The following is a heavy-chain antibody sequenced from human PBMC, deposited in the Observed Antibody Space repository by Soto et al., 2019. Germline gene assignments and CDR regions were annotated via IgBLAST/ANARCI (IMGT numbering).Heavy chain of an antibody. J-gene: IGHJ4*02. CDR3: AKDREGIVY. D-gene: IGHD3-22*01. CDR1: GSTFDDYA. CDR2: ISLNSGSI. V-gene: IGHV3-9*01. Sequence: GWSLKPFSAASGSTFDDYAMHWVRQAPGKGLEWVSGISLNSGSIGYADSVKGRFTISRDNAKNSLYLQMNSLRAEDTALYYCAKDREGIVYWGQGTLVTVSS.